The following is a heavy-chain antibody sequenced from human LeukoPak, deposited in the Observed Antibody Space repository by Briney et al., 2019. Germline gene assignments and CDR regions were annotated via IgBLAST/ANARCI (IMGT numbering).Heavy chain of an antibody. CDR1: GYTFTTYD. J-gene: IGHJ4*02. CDR2: ISAYNGST. D-gene: IGHD2-2*02. CDR3: ARDVGYCSSTSCHNHFDY. Sequence: GASVKVSCKASGYTFTTYDINWVRQAPGQGLEWMGWISAYNGSTNYVQKLQGRVTMTTDTSTSTAYMELRSLRSDDTAVYYCARDVGYCSSTSCHNHFDYWGQGTLVTVSS. V-gene: IGHV1-18*01.